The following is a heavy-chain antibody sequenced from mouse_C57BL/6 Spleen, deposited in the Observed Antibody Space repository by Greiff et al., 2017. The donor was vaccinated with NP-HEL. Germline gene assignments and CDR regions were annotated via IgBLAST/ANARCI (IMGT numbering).Heavy chain of an antibody. V-gene: IGHV3-6*01. CDR2: ISYDGSN. CDR3: AKGDDWYFDV. J-gene: IGHJ1*03. D-gene: IGHD3-3*01. Sequence: EVQRVESGPGLVKPSQSLSLTCSVTGYSITSGYYWNWIRQFPGNKLEWMGYISYDGSNNYNPSLKNRISITRDTSKNQFFLKLNSVTTEDTATYYCAKGDDWYFDVWGTGTTVTVSS. CDR1: GYSITSGYY.